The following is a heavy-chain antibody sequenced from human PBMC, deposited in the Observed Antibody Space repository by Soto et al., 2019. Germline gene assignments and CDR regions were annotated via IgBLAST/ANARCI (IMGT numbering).Heavy chain of an antibody. V-gene: IGHV4-34*01. Sequence: SETLSLTCAVYGGSFSGYYWSWIRQPPGKGLEWIGEINHSGSTNYNPSLKSRVTIPVDTSKNQFSLKLSSVTAADTAVYYCARLPYYDILTGKTKFDYWGQGTLVTVSS. CDR1: GGSFSGYY. J-gene: IGHJ4*02. D-gene: IGHD3-9*01. CDR2: INHSGST. CDR3: ARLPYYDILTGKTKFDY.